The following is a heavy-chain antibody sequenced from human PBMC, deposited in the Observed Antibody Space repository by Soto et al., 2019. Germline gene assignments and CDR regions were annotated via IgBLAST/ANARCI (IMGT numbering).Heavy chain of an antibody. D-gene: IGHD3-16*02. CDR2: IYYSGST. V-gene: IGHV4-31*03. CDR1: GGSISSGGYY. CDR3: ARGSPYDYIWGSYRSIPYYFDY. Sequence: QVQLQESGPGLVKPSQTLSLTCTVSGGSISSGGYYWSWIRQHPGKGLEWIGYIYYSGSTYYNPSLRGRVTISVDTSKNQFSLKLSSVTAADTAVYYCARGSPYDYIWGSYRSIPYYFDYWGQGTLVTVSS. J-gene: IGHJ4*02.